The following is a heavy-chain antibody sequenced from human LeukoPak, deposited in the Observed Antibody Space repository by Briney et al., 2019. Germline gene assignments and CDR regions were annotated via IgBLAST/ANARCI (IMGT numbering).Heavy chain of an antibody. CDR2: ISAYNGNT. CDR3: ARDHDGSGPPLFKGDAFDI. J-gene: IGHJ3*02. CDR1: GYTFTSYG. Sequence: ASVKVSCKASGYTFTSYGISWVRQAPGQGLEWMGWISAYNGNTNYAQKLQGRVTMTTDTFTSTAYMELRSLRSDDTAVYYCARDHDGSGPPLFKGDAFDIWGQGTMVTVSS. V-gene: IGHV1-18*04. D-gene: IGHD3-10*01.